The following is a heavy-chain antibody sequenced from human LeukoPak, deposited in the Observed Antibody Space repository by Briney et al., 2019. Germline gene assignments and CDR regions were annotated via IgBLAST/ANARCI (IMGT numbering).Heavy chain of an antibody. J-gene: IGHJ6*04. CDR1: GGSFSGYY. CDR3: ARNQLRRRYYHYGMDV. CDR2: INHSGST. D-gene: IGHD5-24*01. Sequence: SETLSLTCAVYGGSFSGYYWSWIRQPPGKGLEWIGEINHSGSTNYNPSLKSRVTISVDTSKNQLSLKLSSVTAADTAVYYCARNQLRRRYYHYGMDVWGKGTTVTVSS. V-gene: IGHV4-34*01.